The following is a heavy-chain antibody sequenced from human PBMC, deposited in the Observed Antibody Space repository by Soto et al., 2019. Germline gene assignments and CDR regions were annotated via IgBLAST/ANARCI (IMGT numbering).Heavy chain of an antibody. V-gene: IGHV1-69*13. CDR3: ARVARSILRYFDWLSVGAFDI. Sequence: VASVKVSCKASGGTFSSYAISWVRQAPGQGLEWMGGIIPIFGTANYAQKFQGRVTITADESTSTAYMELSSLRSEDTAVYYCARVARSILRYFDWLSVGAFDIWGQGTMVTVSS. CDR2: IIPIFGTA. J-gene: IGHJ3*02. CDR1: GGTFSSYA. D-gene: IGHD3-9*01.